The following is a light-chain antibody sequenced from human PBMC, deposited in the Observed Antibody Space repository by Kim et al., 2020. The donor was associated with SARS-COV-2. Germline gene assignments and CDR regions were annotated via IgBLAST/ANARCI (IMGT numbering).Light chain of an antibody. CDR2: GAS. V-gene: IGKV3-15*01. CDR1: QSVSSN. J-gene: IGKJ1*01. Sequence: SPGERATQHGRASQSVSSNLAWYQQKPGQAPRLLIYGASTRATGIPARFSGSGSGTEFTLTISSLQSEDFAVYYCQQYNNWPPWTFGQGTKVDIK. CDR3: QQYNNWPPWT.